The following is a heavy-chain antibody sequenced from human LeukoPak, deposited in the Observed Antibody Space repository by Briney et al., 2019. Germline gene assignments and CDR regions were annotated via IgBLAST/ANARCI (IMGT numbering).Heavy chain of an antibody. Sequence: SGPALMKPTQTLTLTCTFSGFSLSTSGMCVSWIRQPPGKALEWLARIDWDDDKYYSTSLKTRLTISKDTSKNQVVLTMTNMDPVDTATYYCARTSGDYVEFDPWGQGALVTVSS. CDR1: GFSLSTSGMC. D-gene: IGHD4-17*01. CDR3: ARTSGDYVEFDP. J-gene: IGHJ5*02. V-gene: IGHV2-70*11. CDR2: IDWDDDK.